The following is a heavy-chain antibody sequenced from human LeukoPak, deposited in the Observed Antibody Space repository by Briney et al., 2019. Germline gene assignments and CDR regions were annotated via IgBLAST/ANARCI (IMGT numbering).Heavy chain of an antibody. J-gene: IGHJ4*02. V-gene: IGHV3-33*01. CDR3: ARDRALGGDFDY. CDR1: GFTFSSYG. D-gene: IGHD3-16*01. CDR2: IWYDGSNK. Sequence: PGRSLRLSCAASGFTFSSYGMHWVRQAPGKGLEWVAVIWYDGSNKYYADSVKGRFTISRDNSKSTLYLQMNSLRAEDTAVYYCARDRALGGDFDYWGQGTLVTVSS.